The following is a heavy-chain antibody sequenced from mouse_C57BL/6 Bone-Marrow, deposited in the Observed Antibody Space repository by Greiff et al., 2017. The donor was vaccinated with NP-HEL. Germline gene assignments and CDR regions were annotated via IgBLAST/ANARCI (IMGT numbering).Heavy chain of an antibody. CDR1: GFTFSSYG. CDR2: ISSGGSYT. V-gene: IGHV5-6*01. Sequence: EVMLVESGGDLVKPGGSLKLSCAASGFTFSSYGMSWVRQTPDKRLEWVATISSGGSYTYYPDSVKGRFTISRDNAKNTLYLQMSSLKSEDTAMYYCASPYYSNYGDWYFDVWGTGTTVTVSS. CDR3: ASPYYSNYGDWYFDV. D-gene: IGHD2-5*01. J-gene: IGHJ1*03.